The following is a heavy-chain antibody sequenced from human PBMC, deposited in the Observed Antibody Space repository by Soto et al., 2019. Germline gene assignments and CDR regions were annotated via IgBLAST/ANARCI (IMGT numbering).Heavy chain of an antibody. J-gene: IGHJ6*02. V-gene: IGHV1-3*01. Sequence: ASVKVSCKASGGTFSSYAISWVRQAPGQRLEWMGWINASNGTTKYSQNFQGRVTITRDTSASTAYMELSSLRSEDTAVYYCANNGDYYYYGMDVWGQGTTVTVSS. CDR2: INASNGTT. CDR1: GGTFSSYA. CDR3: ANNGDYYYYGMDV. D-gene: IGHD4-17*01.